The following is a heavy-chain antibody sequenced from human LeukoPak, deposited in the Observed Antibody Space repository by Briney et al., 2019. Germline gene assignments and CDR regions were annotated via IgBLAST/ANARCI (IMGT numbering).Heavy chain of an antibody. V-gene: IGHV3-21*01. CDR3: ARERGYYYDSSGNFDY. CDR2: ISSSSSYI. J-gene: IGHJ4*02. D-gene: IGHD3-22*01. CDR1: GFTFSSYS. Sequence: PGGSLRLSCAASGFTFSSYSMNWVRQAPGKGLEWVSSISSSSSYIYYADSVKGRFTISRGNAKNSLYLQMNSLRAEDTAVYYCARERGYYYDSSGNFDYWGQGTLVTVSS.